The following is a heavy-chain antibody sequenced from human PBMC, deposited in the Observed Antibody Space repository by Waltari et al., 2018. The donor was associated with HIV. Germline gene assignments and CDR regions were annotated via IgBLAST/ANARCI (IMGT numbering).Heavy chain of an antibody. CDR2: IKQDESEK. CDR1: GFPFHKYL. Sequence: EVQLVESGGGLVQPGGSLRLSCAASGFPFHKYLMTWVRQAPGKGLEWVANIKQDESEKYYVDSLKGRFTISRDNAKNSLFLQMNSLRVEDTAVYYCAREALYDSSGYYFDYWGQGTLVTVSS. D-gene: IGHD3-22*01. CDR3: AREALYDSSGYYFDY. J-gene: IGHJ4*02. V-gene: IGHV3-7*01.